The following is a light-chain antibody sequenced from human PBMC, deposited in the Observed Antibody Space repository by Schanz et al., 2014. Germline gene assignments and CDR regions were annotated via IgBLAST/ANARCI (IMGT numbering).Light chain of an antibody. Sequence: EIVLTQSPATLSLSPGERATLSCKASQSVNGRFLAWYEQKPGQAPRLLIYGASSRATGIPDRFSGSGSGTDFTLKVSRVEAEDVGVYYCMQALQTPLTFGGGTKVEIK. CDR3: MQALQTPLT. CDR2: GAS. J-gene: IGKJ4*01. CDR1: QSVNGRF. V-gene: IGKV3-20*02.